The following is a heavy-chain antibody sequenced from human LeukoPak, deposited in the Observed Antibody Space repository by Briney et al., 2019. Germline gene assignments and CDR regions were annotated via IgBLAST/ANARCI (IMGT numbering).Heavy chain of an antibody. CDR3: ARHDYYYYYMDV. Sequence: PSETLSLTCTVSGGSINSSSHYWGWIRQSPGKGLEWIGSVYYSGSTYYNPSLKSRVTISVDTSKSQFSLELSSVTAADTAVYFCARHDYYYYYMDVWGKGTTVTVSS. V-gene: IGHV4-39*01. J-gene: IGHJ6*03. CDR1: GGSINSSSHY. CDR2: VYYSGST.